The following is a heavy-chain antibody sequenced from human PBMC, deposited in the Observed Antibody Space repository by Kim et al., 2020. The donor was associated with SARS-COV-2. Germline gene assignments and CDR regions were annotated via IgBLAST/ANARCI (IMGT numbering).Heavy chain of an antibody. J-gene: IGHJ4*02. CDR3: AKEGEYYYHLFDY. V-gene: IGHV3-30*18. Sequence: GGSLRLSCAASGFTFSSYGMHWVRQAPGKGLEWVAVISYDGSNKYYADSVKGRFTISRDNSKNTLYLQMNSLRAEDTAVYYYAKEGEYYYHLFDYWGQGT. D-gene: IGHD3-10*01. CDR1: GFTFSSYG. CDR2: ISYDGSNK.